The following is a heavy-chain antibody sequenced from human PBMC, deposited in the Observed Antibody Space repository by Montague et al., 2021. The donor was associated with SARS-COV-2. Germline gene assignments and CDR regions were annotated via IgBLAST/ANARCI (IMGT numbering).Heavy chain of an antibody. CDR2: INHTGSA. J-gene: IGHJ3*01. D-gene: IGHD3-3*01. CDR3: ARGQVTISGVLIFIPAAGHLDG. V-gene: IGHV4-34*01. CDR1: SGSFSDFY. Sequence: SETLSLTCAVYSGSFSDFYWTWSRQSPGKGLGWIWVINHTGSATYNPSLKGRVTLSRDTSKNQFSLKLQSVTPADTGVYYCARGQVTISGVLIFIPAAGHLDGWGQGTSVTVSS.